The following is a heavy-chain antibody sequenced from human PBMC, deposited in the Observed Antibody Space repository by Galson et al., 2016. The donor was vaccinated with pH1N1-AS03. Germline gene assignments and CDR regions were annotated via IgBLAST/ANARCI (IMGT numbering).Heavy chain of an antibody. V-gene: IGHV3-7*01. Sequence: RLSCAASGFTFNSYWMTWVRQAPEKGLEWVANIKPDGGDKYYVDSVKGRFTISRDNAKNSLYLQMNSLRVEDTAVYYCARDLNWDNAWGQGTLVTVSS. CDR1: GFTFNSYW. CDR3: ARDLNWDNA. CDR2: IKPDGGDK. J-gene: IGHJ5*02.